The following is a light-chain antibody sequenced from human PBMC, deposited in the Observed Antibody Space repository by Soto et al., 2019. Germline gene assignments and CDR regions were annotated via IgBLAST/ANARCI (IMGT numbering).Light chain of an antibody. J-gene: IGKJ2*01. CDR2: SAS. Sequence: DIQMTQSPSSLSASVGDRVTITCRASQGISNYLAWYQQKPGKVPKLLIYSASTLQSGVPSRFSGSGSGTDFTLTITSLQPEDVASYYCQKCDSAPYTFGQGTKLEIK. CDR3: QKCDSAPYT. CDR1: QGISNY. V-gene: IGKV1-27*01.